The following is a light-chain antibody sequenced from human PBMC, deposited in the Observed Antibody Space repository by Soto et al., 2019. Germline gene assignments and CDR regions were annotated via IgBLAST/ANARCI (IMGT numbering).Light chain of an antibody. CDR3: QQRSNWLS. CDR1: QSVSSF. J-gene: IGKJ4*01. V-gene: IGKV3-11*01. Sequence: EIVLTQSPATLSLSPGERATLSCRASQSVSSFLAWYQQKPGQAPRLLIYDASNRATGLPARFSGSGSGTDFTLTITSIEHEDFAVYYCQQRSNWLSFGGGTKVEIK. CDR2: DAS.